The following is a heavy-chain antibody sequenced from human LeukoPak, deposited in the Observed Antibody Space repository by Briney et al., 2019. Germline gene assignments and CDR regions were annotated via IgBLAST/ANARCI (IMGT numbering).Heavy chain of an antibody. V-gene: IGHV3-11*06. CDR1: GFTFSDYY. J-gene: IGHJ4*02. Sequence: GGSLRLSCAVSGFTFSDYYMSWVRQAPGKGLEWVSYISSSSSYIYYADSVKGRFTISRDNAKNSLYLQMNSLRAEDTAVYYCARAGSGVVSSIDYWGQGTLVTVSS. CDR2: ISSSSSYI. D-gene: IGHD2-21*01. CDR3: ARAGSGVVSSIDY.